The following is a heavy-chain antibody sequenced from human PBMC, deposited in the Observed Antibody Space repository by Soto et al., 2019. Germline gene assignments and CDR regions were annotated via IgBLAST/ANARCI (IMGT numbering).Heavy chain of an antibody. V-gene: IGHV4-59*01. Sequence: PSETLSLTCTVSGGSLTSSYWSWNRAPPGKGLEWIAYIYDTGISGYTPSTSYNPSLKSRVTMSVDTSKSHFSLKLTSVTAADTAVYYWARGEDAFFYYGLDVWGKGITVTVSS. J-gene: IGHJ6*04. CDR1: GGSLTSSY. CDR3: ARGEDAFFYYGLDV. CDR2: IYDTGISGYTPST.